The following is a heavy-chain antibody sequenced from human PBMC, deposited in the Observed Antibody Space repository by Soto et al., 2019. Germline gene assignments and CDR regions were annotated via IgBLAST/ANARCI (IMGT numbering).Heavy chain of an antibody. CDR2: IIPVLDMA. CDR3: AREGDYDYRDVFDL. Sequence: QVQLVQSGAEVKKPGSSVKVSCKTSGGTFSSDTVISWVRQAPGQGLEWMGRIIPVLDMANYAQKFQGRVTIIADKSPSTGYMELSSLRSEDTAVYYCAREGDYDYRDVFDLWGRGTLVSVSS. V-gene: IGHV1-69*08. CDR1: GGTFSSDT. J-gene: IGHJ2*01. D-gene: IGHD4-17*01.